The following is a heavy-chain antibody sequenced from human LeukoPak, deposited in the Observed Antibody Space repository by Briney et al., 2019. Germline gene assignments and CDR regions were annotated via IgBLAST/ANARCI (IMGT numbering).Heavy chain of an antibody. D-gene: IGHD3-10*01. CDR3: AREGVYYGSGSYPYYYYMDV. J-gene: IGHJ6*03. V-gene: IGHV1-2*02. Sequence: ASVKVSCKASGYTFTGYYMHWVRQAPGQGLEWMGWINPNSGGTNYAQKFQGRVTMTRDTSISTAYMELSRLRSDDTAVYYCAREGVYYGSGSYPYYYYMDVWGKGTTVTVSS. CDR2: INPNSGGT. CDR1: GYTFTGYY.